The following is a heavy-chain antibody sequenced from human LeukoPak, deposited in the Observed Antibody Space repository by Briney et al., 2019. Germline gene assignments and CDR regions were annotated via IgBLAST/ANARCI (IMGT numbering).Heavy chain of an antibody. CDR1: GYTLTELS. CDR3: ARYGSSSLRAGYYYYMDV. CDR2: FDPEDGET. Sequence: ASVKVSCKVSGYTLTELSMHWVRQAPGKGLEWMVGFDPEDGETIYAQKFQGRVTMTEDTSTDTAYMELSSLRSEDTAVYYCARYGSSSLRAGYYYYMDVWGKGTTVTVSS. J-gene: IGHJ6*03. D-gene: IGHD6-6*01. V-gene: IGHV1-24*01.